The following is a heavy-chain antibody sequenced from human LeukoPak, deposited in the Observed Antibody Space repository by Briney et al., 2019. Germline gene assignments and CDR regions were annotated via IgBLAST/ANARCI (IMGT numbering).Heavy chain of an antibody. CDR1: GGSFSGYY. D-gene: IGHD2-8*01. Sequence: PSETLSLTCAVYGGSFSGYYWSWIRQPPGKGLEWIGEINHSGSTNYNPSLKSRVTISVDTSKNQFSLKLSSVTAADTAVYYCARGPIVLMVYAIFYGMDVWGQGTTVTASS. CDR3: ARGPIVLMVYAIFYGMDV. CDR2: INHSGST. V-gene: IGHV4-34*01. J-gene: IGHJ6*02.